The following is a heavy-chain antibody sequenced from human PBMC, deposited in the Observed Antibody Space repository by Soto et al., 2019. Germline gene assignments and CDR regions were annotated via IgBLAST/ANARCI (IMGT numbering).Heavy chain of an antibody. CDR2: ISYDGSNK. CDR1: GFTFSSYA. J-gene: IGHJ6*02. CDR3: ARTGAATPPYSYKGMHV. D-gene: IGHD2-15*01. V-gene: IGHV3-30-3*01. Sequence: PGGSLRLSCAASGFTFSSYAMHWVRQAPGKGLEWVAVISYDGSNKYYADSVKGRFTISRDNSKNTLYLQMNSLRAEDTAVYYCARTGAATPPYSYKGMHVWGQATTVTVSS.